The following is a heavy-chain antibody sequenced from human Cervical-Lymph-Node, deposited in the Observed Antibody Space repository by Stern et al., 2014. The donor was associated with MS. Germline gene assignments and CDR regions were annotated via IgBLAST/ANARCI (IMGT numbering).Heavy chain of an antibody. V-gene: IGHV3-73*01. CDR3: TRLSYSGYDPDDN. CDR1: GFTFRGST. D-gene: IGHD5-12*01. Sequence: EDQLVESGGGLVQPGGSLKLSCAASGFTFRGSTIHWVRQASGKGLEWVGRIRSKAMSYATAYAASVRGRFTISRDDSKNTAYLQLNSLKTEDTAMYYCTRLSYSGYDPDDNWGQGTLVTVSS. CDR2: IRSKAMSYAT. J-gene: IGHJ4*02.